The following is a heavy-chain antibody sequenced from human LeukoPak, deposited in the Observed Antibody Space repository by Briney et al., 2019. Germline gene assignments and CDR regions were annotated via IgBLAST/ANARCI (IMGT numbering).Heavy chain of an antibody. V-gene: IGHV4-39*01. J-gene: IGHJ4*02. CDR3: ARQSDRTFDY. CDR2: IYHSGST. Sequence: PSETLSLTCTVSGGSISSSSYYWGWIRQPPGKGLEWIGSIYHSGSTYYNPSLKSRVTISVDTSKNQFSLKLSSVTAADTAVYYCARQSDRTFDYWGQGTLVTVSS. CDR1: GGSISSSSYY.